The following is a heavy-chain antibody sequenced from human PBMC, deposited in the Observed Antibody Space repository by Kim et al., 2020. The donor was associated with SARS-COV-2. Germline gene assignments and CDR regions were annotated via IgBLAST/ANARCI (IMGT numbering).Heavy chain of an antibody. D-gene: IGHD6-13*01. J-gene: IGHJ4*02. CDR1: GFTFGDYA. Sequence: SLRLSCAASGFTFGDYAMHWVRQAPGKGLEWVSGISWNSGRIVYADSVKGRFTISRDNAKNSLYLQMNSLRADDTALYYCAKDLSGATPGTNYWGQGTLVTVSS. CDR2: ISWNSGRI. CDR3: AKDLSGATPGTNY. V-gene: IGHV3-9*01.